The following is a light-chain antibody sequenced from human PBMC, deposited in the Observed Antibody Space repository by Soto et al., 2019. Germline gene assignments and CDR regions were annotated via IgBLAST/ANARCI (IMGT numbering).Light chain of an antibody. CDR2: DAS. V-gene: IGKV1-5*01. CDR1: QSISSW. J-gene: IGKJ1*01. Sequence: DIQMPQSPSTLSASVGASFTITCRASQSISSWLAWYQQKPGKAPKLLIYDASSLESGVPSRFSGSGSGTEFTLTISSLQPDDFATYYCQQYNSYPWAFGKGTKVDIK. CDR3: QQYNSYPWA.